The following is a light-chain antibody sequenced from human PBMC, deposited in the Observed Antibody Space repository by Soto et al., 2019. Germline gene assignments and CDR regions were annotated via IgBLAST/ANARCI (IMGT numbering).Light chain of an antibody. V-gene: IGKV1-5*03. Sequence: FQMTQSPSTLSAYIGDRVTITCRASQNINSWLAWYQQKPGKAPKLLIYKASSLESGVPSRFSGSESGTEFTLTIRGLQPDDFATYFCQQYYGSWTFGQGTTVEMK. CDR2: KAS. J-gene: IGKJ1*01. CDR1: QNINSW. CDR3: QQYYGSWT.